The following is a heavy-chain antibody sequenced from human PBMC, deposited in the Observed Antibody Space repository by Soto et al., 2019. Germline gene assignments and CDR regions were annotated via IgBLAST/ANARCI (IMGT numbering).Heavy chain of an antibody. D-gene: IGHD3-10*01. V-gene: IGHV1-18*01. CDR2: ISTYNGNT. CDR3: AREMVRGVGSDY. J-gene: IGHJ4*02. CDR1: GYTFTSYG. Sequence: QVQLVQSGAEVKKPGASVKVSCKASGYTFTSYGISWVRQAPGQGLEWMGWISTYNGNTKYAQKLQGRVTMTTDTPTSTAYMGLRSLRSDDTAVFSCAREMVRGVGSDYWGQGTLVTVSS.